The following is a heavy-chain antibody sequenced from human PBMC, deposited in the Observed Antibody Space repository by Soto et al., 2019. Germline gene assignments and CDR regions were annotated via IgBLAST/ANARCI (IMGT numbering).Heavy chain of an antibody. D-gene: IGHD2-2*01. CDR1: GGSFSGYY. CDR2: INHSGST. CDR3: ARGGYCSSTSCYPYYYYGMDV. Sequence: QVQLQQWGAGLLKPSETLSLTCAVYGGSFSGYYWSWIRQPPGKGLEWIGEINHSGSTNYNPSLKSRVTISVDTSKNQFSLKLSSVTAADTAVYYCARGGYCSSTSCYPYYYYGMDVW. V-gene: IGHV4-34*01. J-gene: IGHJ6*01.